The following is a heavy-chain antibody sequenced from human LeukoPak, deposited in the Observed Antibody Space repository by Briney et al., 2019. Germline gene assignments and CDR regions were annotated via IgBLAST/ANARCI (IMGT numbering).Heavy chain of an antibody. Sequence: GALRLSCAASGFTFSSYAMHWVRQAPGKGLEWVANIKQDGSDKYYVDSVKGRFTISRDNAKNSLYLQMNSLRAEDTAVYYCAIIPRAAAGPSARSPFHYWGQGTLVTVSS. CDR1: GFTFSSYA. V-gene: IGHV3-7*01. CDR3: AIIPRAAAGPSARSPFHY. J-gene: IGHJ4*02. CDR2: IKQDGSDK. D-gene: IGHD6-13*01.